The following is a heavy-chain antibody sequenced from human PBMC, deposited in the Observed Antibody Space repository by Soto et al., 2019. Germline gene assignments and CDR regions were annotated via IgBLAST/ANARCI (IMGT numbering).Heavy chain of an antibody. CDR3: AHSWELGPYNWFDP. Sequence: QITLKESGPSLVKPKQTLTLTCTFSGFPLSTSGVGVGWIRQPPGKALAWLALIYWHDDKRYSPSLKSMLTITKDTSKNQVVLTMTNMDPVDTATYYCAHSWELGPYNWFDPWGQGTLVTVSS. CDR2: IYWHDDK. V-gene: IGHV2-5*01. CDR1: GFPLSTSGVG. J-gene: IGHJ5*02. D-gene: IGHD1-26*01.